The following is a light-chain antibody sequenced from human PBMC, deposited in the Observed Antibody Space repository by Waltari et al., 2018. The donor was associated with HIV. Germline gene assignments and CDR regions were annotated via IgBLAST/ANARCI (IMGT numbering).Light chain of an antibody. CDR3: SSYAGSNKLV. Sequence: QSALTQPPSASGSPGQSVTISCPGTSSDVGGYNYVSWYQQHPGNAPKLIIDEVTERPSGVPDRFSGSKSGNTASLTVSGLQAEDEADYYCSSYAGSNKLVFGGGTKLTVV. CDR2: EVT. J-gene: IGLJ2*01. CDR1: SSDVGGYNY. V-gene: IGLV2-8*01.